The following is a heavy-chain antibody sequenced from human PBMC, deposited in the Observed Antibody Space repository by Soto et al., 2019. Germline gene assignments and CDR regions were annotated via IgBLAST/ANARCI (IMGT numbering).Heavy chain of an antibody. CDR2: ISYDGSNK. J-gene: IGHJ5*02. CDR3: AKDYYGSGSPPWFDP. CDR1: GFTFSSYG. Sequence: QVQLVESGGGVVQPGRSLRLSCAASGFTFSSYGMHWVRQAPGKGLEWVAVISYDGSNKYYADSVKGRFTISRDNSKNTRYLQMNSLRAEDTAVYYCAKDYYGSGSPPWFDPWGQGTLVTVSS. V-gene: IGHV3-30*18. D-gene: IGHD3-10*01.